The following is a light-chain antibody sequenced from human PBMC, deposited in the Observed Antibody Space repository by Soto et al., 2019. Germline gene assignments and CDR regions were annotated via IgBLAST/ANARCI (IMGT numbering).Light chain of an antibody. V-gene: IGLV1-47*01. J-gene: IGLJ2*01. CDR3: GGWDDSLSGPV. CDR1: SSNIGSNY. CDR2: RNN. Sequence: QSVLTQPPSASGTPGQRVNISCSGSSSNIGSNYVYWYRQFPGTAPKLLIQRNNQRPSGVPARFSGSKSGTSASLAISGLRSEDEADYYCGGWDDSLSGPVFGAGTQLTVL.